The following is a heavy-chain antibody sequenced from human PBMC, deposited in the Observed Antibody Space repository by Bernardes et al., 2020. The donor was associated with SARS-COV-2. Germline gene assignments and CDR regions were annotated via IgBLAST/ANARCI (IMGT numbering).Heavy chain of an antibody. J-gene: IGHJ6*02. CDR1: GFTFSSYG. CDR3: ARDGSIAALYGMDV. D-gene: IGHD6-6*01. V-gene: IGHV3-33*01. Sequence: GGSLRLSCAASGFTFSSYGMHWVRQAPGKGLEWVAVIWYDGSNKYYADSVKGRFTISRDNSKNTLYLQMNSLRAEDTAVYYCARDGSIAALYGMDVWGQGTTVTVSS. CDR2: IWYDGSNK.